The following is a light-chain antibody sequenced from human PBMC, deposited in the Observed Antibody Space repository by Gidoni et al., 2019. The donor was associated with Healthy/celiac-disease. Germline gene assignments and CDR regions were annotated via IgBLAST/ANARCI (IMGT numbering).Light chain of an antibody. CDR1: QSVSSY. J-gene: IGKJ2*04. V-gene: IGKV3-11*01. CDR3: QQRSNWMCS. Sequence: EIVLTQSPATLSLSPGERATLSCRASQSVSSYLAWYQQKPGQAPRLHIYDASNRATGIPARFSGSGSGTDFTLTISSLEPEDFAVYYCQQRSNWMCSFXXXTKLEIK. CDR2: DAS.